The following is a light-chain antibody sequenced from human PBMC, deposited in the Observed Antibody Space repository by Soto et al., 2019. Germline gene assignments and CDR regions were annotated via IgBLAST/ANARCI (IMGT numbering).Light chain of an antibody. V-gene: IGLV2-14*01. CDR2: EVS. CDR3: SSYTSSSTLYV. CDR1: SRDVGGYND. J-gene: IGLJ1*01. Sequence: QSVLTQPRSVSGSPGQSISISCTGTSRDVGGYNDVSWYQQHPGKAPKLMIYEVSNRPSGVSNRFSGSKSGNTASLTISGLQAEDEADYYCSSYTSSSTLYVFGTGTKVTVL.